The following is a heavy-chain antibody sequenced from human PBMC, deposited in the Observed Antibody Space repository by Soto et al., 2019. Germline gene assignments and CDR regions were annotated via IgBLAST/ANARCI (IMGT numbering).Heavy chain of an antibody. J-gene: IGHJ6*02. CDR3: ARGLWGSCGTDCYPLDV. V-gene: IGHV4-59*01. D-gene: IGHD2-21*02. Sequence: QVQLQESGPGLVKPSETLSLTCTVSGGSISGYYWSWIRQPPGKGLEWIGYMYNTGSTVYNPSFRRRVTISVDXSXNXXSLKLNSVTAADTAVYYCARGLWGSCGTDCYPLDVWGQGTTVTVSS. CDR2: MYNTGST. CDR1: GGSISGYY.